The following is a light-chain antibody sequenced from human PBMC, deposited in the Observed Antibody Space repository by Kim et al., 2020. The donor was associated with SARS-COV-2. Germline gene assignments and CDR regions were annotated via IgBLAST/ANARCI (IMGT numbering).Light chain of an antibody. J-gene: IGLJ3*02. CDR1: TSNSGAGSD. Sequence: RVVISCTGSTSNSGAGSDVHWYQQLPGTAPKLLICANSDRPSGVPDRFSGSKSDTSASLAITGLQVEDEADYYCQSYDSNLSGWVFGGGTQLTVL. CDR2: ANS. CDR3: QSYDSNLSGWV. V-gene: IGLV1-40*01.